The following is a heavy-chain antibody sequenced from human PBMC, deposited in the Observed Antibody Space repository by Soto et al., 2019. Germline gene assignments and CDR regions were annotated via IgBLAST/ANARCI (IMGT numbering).Heavy chain of an antibody. V-gene: IGHV4-59*11. J-gene: IGHJ6*02. CDR3: ARVLTMVRGYGMDV. D-gene: IGHD3-10*01. Sequence: SETLSLTCTVSGGSISSHYWSWIRQPPGKGLEWIGYIYYSGSTNYNPSLKSRVTISADTSKNQFSLKLSSVTAADTAVYYCARVLTMVRGYGMDVWGQGTTVTVSS. CDR1: GGSISSHY. CDR2: IYYSGST.